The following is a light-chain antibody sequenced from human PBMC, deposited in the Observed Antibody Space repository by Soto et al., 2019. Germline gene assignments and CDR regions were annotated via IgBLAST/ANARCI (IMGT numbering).Light chain of an antibody. CDR1: SSDVGGYNY. Sequence: QSDLTQPASVSGSPGQSITISCTGTSSDVGGYNYVSWYQQHPAKAPKLMIFEVRNRPSGVSYRFSDSRSGNTAYLTISGLQAEDEADYYCSSYASSTTVVFGGGTKVTVL. V-gene: IGLV2-14*01. CDR3: SSYASSTTVV. CDR2: EVR. J-gene: IGLJ2*01.